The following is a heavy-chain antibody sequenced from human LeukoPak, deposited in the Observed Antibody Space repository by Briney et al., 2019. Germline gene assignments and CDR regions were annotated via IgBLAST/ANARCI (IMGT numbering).Heavy chain of an antibody. Sequence: PGGSLRLSCVASGFTFSTYAMSWVRQAPGKGLEWVSTISGSGGSTYYADSVKGRFTISRDNSKNTLYLQMNSLRAEDTAVYYCALAGYSSSWYGDYNWFDPWGQGTLVTVSS. CDR1: GFTFSTYA. CDR2: ISGSGGST. D-gene: IGHD6-13*01. CDR3: ALAGYSSSWYGDYNWFDP. V-gene: IGHV3-23*01. J-gene: IGHJ5*02.